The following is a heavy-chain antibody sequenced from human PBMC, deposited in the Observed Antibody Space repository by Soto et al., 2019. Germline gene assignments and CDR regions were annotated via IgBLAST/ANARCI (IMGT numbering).Heavy chain of an antibody. CDR3: AHRRGYYYDSSGLFDY. CDR2: IYWDDDK. CDR1: GFSLSTSGVG. D-gene: IGHD3-22*01. J-gene: IGHJ4*02. V-gene: IGHV2-5*02. Sequence: QITLKESGPTLVKPTQTLTLTCTFSGFSLSTSGVGVGWIRQPPGKALEWLALIYWDDDKRYSPSLKSRLTITKDTPKTQVVLTMTNMDPVDTATYYCAHRRGYYYDSSGLFDYWGQETLVTVSS.